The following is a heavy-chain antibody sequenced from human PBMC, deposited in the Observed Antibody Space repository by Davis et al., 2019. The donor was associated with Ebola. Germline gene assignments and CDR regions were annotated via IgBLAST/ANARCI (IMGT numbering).Heavy chain of an antibody. Sequence: GGSLRLSCAASGFTFSSYAMSWVRQAPGKGLEWVSYISSSGSTIYYADSVKGRFTISRDNAKNSLYLQMNSLRAEDTAVYYCAILFLEGAVGYWGQGTLVTVSS. D-gene: IGHD3-3*01. J-gene: IGHJ4*02. CDR1: GFTFSSYA. CDR2: ISSSGSTI. CDR3: AILFLEGAVGY. V-gene: IGHV3-48*04.